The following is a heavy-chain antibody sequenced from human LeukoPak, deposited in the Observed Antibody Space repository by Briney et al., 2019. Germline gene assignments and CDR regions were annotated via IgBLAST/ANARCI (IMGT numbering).Heavy chain of an antibody. CDR2: ISSSSSTI. Sequence: GGSLRLSCAASGFTFSSYSMNWVRQAPGKGLEWVSYISSSSSTIYYADSVKGRFTISRDNAKNSLYLQMNSLRAEDTAIYYCTRDKYCSGGSCYSGDYWGQGTLVTVSS. J-gene: IGHJ4*02. V-gene: IGHV3-48*04. CDR1: GFTFSSYS. D-gene: IGHD2-15*01. CDR3: TRDKYCSGGSCYSGDY.